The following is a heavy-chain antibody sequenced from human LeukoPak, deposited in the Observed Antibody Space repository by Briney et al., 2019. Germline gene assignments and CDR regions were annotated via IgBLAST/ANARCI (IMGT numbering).Heavy chain of an antibody. CDR3: AKVGKGLLWFGDGIDY. CDR2: IKSKTDGGTT. J-gene: IGHJ4*02. V-gene: IGHV3-15*01. Sequence: GGSLRLSCAASGFTFSNAWMSWVRQAPGKGLEWVGRIKSKTDGGTTDYAAPVKGRFTISRDDSKNTLYLQMNSLRAEDTAVYYCAKVGKGLLWFGDGIDYWGQGTLVTVSS. D-gene: IGHD3-10*01. CDR1: GFTFSNAW.